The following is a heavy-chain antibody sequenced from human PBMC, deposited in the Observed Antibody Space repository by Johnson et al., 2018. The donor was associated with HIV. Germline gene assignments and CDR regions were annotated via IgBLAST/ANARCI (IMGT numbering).Heavy chain of an antibody. V-gene: IGHV3-30*02. CDR1: GFTFSSFE. J-gene: IGHJ3*02. Sequence: QVQLVESGGGLVQPGGSLRLSCAASGFTFSSFEMNWVRQAPGKGLEWVAFIHYDGSNKYDADSVKGRFTISRDNSKNTLYLQMSSLRVEDTAVYYCAKDWDRWLQPPGDAFDIRGQGTMVTVSS. CDR2: IHYDGSNK. D-gene: IGHD5-24*01. CDR3: AKDWDRWLQPPGDAFDI.